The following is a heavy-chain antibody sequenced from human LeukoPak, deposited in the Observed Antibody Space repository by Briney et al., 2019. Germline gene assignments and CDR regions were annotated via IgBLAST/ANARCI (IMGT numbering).Heavy chain of an antibody. CDR3: ARRGGHSWDVGNWFDP. CDR2: TSYGGIS. J-gene: IGHJ5*02. Sequence: SETLSLTCSVSGESIRSTSFWGWIRQSPGMGLEWITSTSYGGISYYNPSLSSRVTVFADTSKNQFSLRLSSVTAADTAVYYCARRGGHSWDVGNWFDPWGQGTLVTVSS. V-gene: IGHV4-39*01. D-gene: IGHD6-13*01. CDR1: GESIRSTSF.